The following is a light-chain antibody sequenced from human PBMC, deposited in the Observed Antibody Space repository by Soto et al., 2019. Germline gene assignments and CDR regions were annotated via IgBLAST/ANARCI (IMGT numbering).Light chain of an antibody. CDR1: QSIYDNH. CDR3: QQYGDSVFT. Sequence: VLTQSPDTLSLSPGERATLSCGASQSIYDNHLAWYQQKPGLAPKLLVYDASNRASGIPARFSGSGSGTDFTLTISRLEPEDSAVYYCQQYGDSVFTFGGGTKVAIK. J-gene: IGKJ4*01. V-gene: IGKV3D-20*01. CDR2: DAS.